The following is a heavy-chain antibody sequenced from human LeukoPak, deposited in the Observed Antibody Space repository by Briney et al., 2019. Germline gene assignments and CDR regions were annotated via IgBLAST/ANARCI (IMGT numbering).Heavy chain of an antibody. J-gene: IGHJ5*02. CDR2: ISGSGRST. V-gene: IGHV3-23*01. CDR3: AKARQLVPYNWFDP. D-gene: IGHD6-13*01. Sequence: TGGSLRLSCAASGFTFSSYAMSWVRQAPGKGLEWVSAISGSGRSTYYADSVKGRFTISRDNSKNTLYLQMNSLRAEDTAVYYCAKARQLVPYNWFDPWGQGTLVTVSS. CDR1: GFTFSSYA.